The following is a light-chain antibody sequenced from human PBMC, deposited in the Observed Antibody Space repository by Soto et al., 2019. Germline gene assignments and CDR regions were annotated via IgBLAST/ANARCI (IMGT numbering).Light chain of an antibody. CDR3: HQTYITPWM. CDR1: QSISTY. V-gene: IGKV1-39*01. J-gene: IGKJ1*01. Sequence: DIQMTQSPSSLSASVGDRVTITCRASQSISTYLNWYQQKPGKAPKLLIYAASSLESGAPSRFTGSGSGTDFTLTISSLQPEDFATYFCHQTYITPWMFGQGTKVDIK. CDR2: AAS.